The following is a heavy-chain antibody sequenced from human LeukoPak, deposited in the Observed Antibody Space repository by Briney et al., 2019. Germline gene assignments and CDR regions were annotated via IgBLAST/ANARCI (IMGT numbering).Heavy chain of an antibody. J-gene: IGHJ4*02. CDR1: GGSVSSGSYY. CDR2: INHSGST. V-gene: IGHV4-39*07. Sequence: PSETLSLTCTVSGGSVSSGSYYWSWIRQPPGKGLEWIGEINHSGSTNYNPSLKSRVTISVDTSKNQFSLKLSSVTAADTAVYYCARGRIAVAGAYYWGQGTLVTVSS. CDR3: ARGRIAVAGAYY. D-gene: IGHD6-19*01.